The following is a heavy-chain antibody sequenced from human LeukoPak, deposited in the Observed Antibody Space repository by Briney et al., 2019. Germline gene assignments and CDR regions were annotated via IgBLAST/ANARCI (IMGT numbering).Heavy chain of an antibody. J-gene: IGHJ4*02. D-gene: IGHD6-13*01. V-gene: IGHV3-33*01. Sequence: GGSLRLSCAASGFTFSSYGMHWVRQAPGKGLEWVAVIWYDGSNKYYADSVKGRFTISRGNSKNTLYLQMNSLRAEDTAVYYCARSLGRRRIAAAGMDYFDYWGQGTLVTVSS. CDR3: ARSLGRRRIAAAGMDYFDY. CDR1: GFTFSSYG. CDR2: IWYDGSNK.